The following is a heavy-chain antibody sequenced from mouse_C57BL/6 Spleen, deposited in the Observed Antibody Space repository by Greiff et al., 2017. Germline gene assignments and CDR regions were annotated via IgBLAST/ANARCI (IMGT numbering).Heavy chain of an antibody. V-gene: IGHV7-4*01. CDR1: GFTFTDYY. CDR2: IRNKANGYTT. CDR3: VKAVYYGSSSYAMDY. D-gene: IGHD1-1*01. Sequence: EVQLLESGAGLVQPGASLRLSCAASGFTFTDYYMSWVRQPPGKAPEWLALIRNKANGYTTEYTASVKGRFTISRDDSQTILYLQMHTLRAEDSATYDCVKAVYYGSSSYAMDYWGQGTSVTVSS. J-gene: IGHJ4*01.